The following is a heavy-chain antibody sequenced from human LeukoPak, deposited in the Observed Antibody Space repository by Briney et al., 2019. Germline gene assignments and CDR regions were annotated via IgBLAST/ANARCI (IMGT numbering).Heavy chain of an antibody. J-gene: IGHJ6*02. V-gene: IGHV3-48*01. CDR1: GFTFSSYS. CDR2: ISSSSSTI. CDR3: ARDRGPGTAESYCYYGMDV. D-gene: IGHD3-10*01. Sequence: GGSLRLSCAASGFTFSSYSMNWVRQAPGKGLEWVSYISSSSSTIYYADSVKGRFTISRDNAKNSLYLQMNSLRAEDTAVYYCARDRGPGTAESYCYYGMDVWGQGTTVTVSS.